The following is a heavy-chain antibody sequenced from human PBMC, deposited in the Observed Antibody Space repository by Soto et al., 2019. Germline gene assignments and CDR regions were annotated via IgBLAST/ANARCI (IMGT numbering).Heavy chain of an antibody. CDR1: GYTFTGYY. CDR2: INPNSGGT. CDR3: ARGGGSGWYAGWYFDL. D-gene: IGHD6-19*01. J-gene: IGHJ2*01. V-gene: IGHV1-2*02. Sequence: QVQLVQSGAEVKKPGASVKVSCKASGYTFTGYYMHWVRQAPGQGLEWMGWINPNSGGTNYAQKFQGGVTMTRDTSISTAYMELSRLRSDDTAVYYCARGGGSGWYAGWYFDLWGRGTLVTVSS.